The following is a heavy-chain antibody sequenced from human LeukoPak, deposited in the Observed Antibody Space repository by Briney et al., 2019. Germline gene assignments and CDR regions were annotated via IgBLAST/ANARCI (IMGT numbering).Heavy chain of an antibody. CDR3: ARSYYYGSGNSHNWFDP. CDR2: ISGSGLTT. J-gene: IGHJ5*02. D-gene: IGHD3-10*01. CDR1: GFSFTNYA. V-gene: IGHV3-23*01. Sequence: GGSLRLSCAASGFSFTNYAMSWVRQAPGKGLEWVSAISGSGLTTYYADSVKGRFTISRDTSQNTLYLQMNSLRAEDTAVYYCARSYYYGSGNSHNWFDPWGQGTLVTVSS.